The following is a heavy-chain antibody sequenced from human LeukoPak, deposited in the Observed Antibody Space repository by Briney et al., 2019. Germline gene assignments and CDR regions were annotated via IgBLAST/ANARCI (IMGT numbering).Heavy chain of an antibody. V-gene: IGHV3-23*01. CDR3: AKGSSPGSFYNIRAMHV. J-gene: IGHJ6*02. D-gene: IGHD3-10*01. Sequence: GGSLRLSCAASGFTSSSYPMTWVRQAPGKGLEWVSFISGSGDSTYYADSVKGRFTISRDNSKNTLYLQMNCLRAEDTAVYYCAKGSSPGSFYNIRAMHVWGQGTTVTVSS. CDR2: ISGSGDST. CDR1: GFTSSSYP.